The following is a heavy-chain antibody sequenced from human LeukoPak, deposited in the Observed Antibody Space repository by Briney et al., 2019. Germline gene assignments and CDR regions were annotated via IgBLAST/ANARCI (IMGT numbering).Heavy chain of an antibody. V-gene: IGHV3-48*04. D-gene: IGHD2-2*01. CDR2: ISSTSSII. Sequence: PGGSLRLSCAASGSTFSSHTMNWVRQAPGKGLEWISYISSTSSIIYYADSVKGRFTISRDNAKTSLYLQMSSLRAEDTAVYYCARNLPAADYWGQGTLVTVSS. CDR1: GSTFSSHT. J-gene: IGHJ4*02. CDR3: ARNLPAADY.